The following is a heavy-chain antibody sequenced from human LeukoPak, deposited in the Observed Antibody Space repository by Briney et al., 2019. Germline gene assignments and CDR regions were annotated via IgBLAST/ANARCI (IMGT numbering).Heavy chain of an antibody. CDR3: ASFMIAAAGNELDI. Sequence: GGSLRPSCAASGFAFSTFWMTWVRQAPGKGLVWVSRINTDGSSTSYADSVKGRFTISRDNAKNTLYLQMNSLRAEDTAVYYCASFMIAAAGNELDIWGQGTMVTVSS. CDR1: GFAFSTFW. V-gene: IGHV3-74*01. D-gene: IGHD6-13*01. CDR2: INTDGSST. J-gene: IGHJ3*02.